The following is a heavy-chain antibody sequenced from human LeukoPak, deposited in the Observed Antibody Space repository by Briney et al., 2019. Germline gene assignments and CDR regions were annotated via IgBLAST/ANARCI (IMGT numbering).Heavy chain of an antibody. CDR3: VRDMWELFPYFDY. V-gene: IGHV3-49*04. J-gene: IGHJ4*02. Sequence: PGGSLRLSCAASGFTFSSYGMHWVRQAPGKGLEWVGFIRSKTYGGTAEYAASVQGRFTISRDDSKSIVYLQMNSLKTEDTAVYYCVRDMWELFPYFDYWGQGTLVTVSS. CDR1: GFTFSSYG. CDR2: IRSKTYGGTA. D-gene: IGHD1-26*01.